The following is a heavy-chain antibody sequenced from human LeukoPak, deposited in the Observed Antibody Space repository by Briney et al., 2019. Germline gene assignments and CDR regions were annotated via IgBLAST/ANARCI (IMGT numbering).Heavy chain of an antibody. V-gene: IGHV4-34*01. Sequence: SETLSLTCAVYGGSFSGYYWNWIRQPPLKGLEWIGEINHSGNTNYNPSLKSRVTISVDTSKNQFSLKLSSVTAADAAVYYCVRRRRILPFDPWGQGTLVTVSS. CDR3: VRRRRILPFDP. J-gene: IGHJ5*02. CDR1: GGSFSGYY. D-gene: IGHD2-15*01. CDR2: INHSGNT.